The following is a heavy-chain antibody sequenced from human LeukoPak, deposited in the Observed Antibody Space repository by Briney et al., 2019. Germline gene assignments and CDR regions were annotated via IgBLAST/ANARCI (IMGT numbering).Heavy chain of an antibody. CDR3: ARTNYDILTGPFYGMDV. CDR2: ISYDGSNK. CDR1: GFTFSSYG. V-gene: IGHV3-30*03. D-gene: IGHD3-9*01. J-gene: IGHJ6*04. Sequence: GGSLRLSCAASGFTFSSYGMHWVRQAPGKGLEWVAVISYDGSNKYYADSVKGRFTISRDNAKNSLYLQMNSLRAEDTAVYYCARTNYDILTGPFYGMDVWGKGTTVTVSS.